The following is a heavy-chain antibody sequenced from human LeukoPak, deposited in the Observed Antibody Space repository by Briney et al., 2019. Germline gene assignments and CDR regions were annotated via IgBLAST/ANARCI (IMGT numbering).Heavy chain of an antibody. CDR2: ISGSGGST. V-gene: IGHV3-23*01. Sequence: PGGSLRLSCAASGFTFSSYAMSWVRQAPGKGLEWVSAISGSGGSTYYADSVKGRFTISRDNSKNTLYLQMNSLRAKDTAAYYCAKKKGTIAAAGNGFDYWGQGTLVTVSS. D-gene: IGHD6-13*01. J-gene: IGHJ4*02. CDR1: GFTFSSYA. CDR3: AKKKGTIAAAGNGFDY.